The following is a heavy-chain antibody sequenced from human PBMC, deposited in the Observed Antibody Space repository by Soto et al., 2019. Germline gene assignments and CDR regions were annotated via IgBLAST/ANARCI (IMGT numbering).Heavy chain of an antibody. CDR3: AREWQWLVRDYYYGMDV. V-gene: IGHV1-8*01. D-gene: IGHD6-19*01. CDR2: MNPNSGNT. CDR1: GYTFTSYD. Sequence: ASVKVSCKASGYTFTSYDINWVRQATGQGLEWMGWMNPNSGNTGYAQKFQGRVTMTRNTSISTAYMELSGLRSEDTAVYYCAREWQWLVRDYYYGMDVWGQGTTVTV. J-gene: IGHJ6*02.